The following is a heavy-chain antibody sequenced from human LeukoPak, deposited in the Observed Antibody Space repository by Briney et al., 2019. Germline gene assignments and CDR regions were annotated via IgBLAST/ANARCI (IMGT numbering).Heavy chain of an antibody. CDR3: AELGITMIGGV. D-gene: IGHD3-10*02. CDR1: GFTFSRFG. Sequence: GGSLRLSCAASGFTFSRFGMHWVRQAPGQGLEWVSFILYDGSEKYYADSVKGRFTISRDNSRNTLYLQMNSLRAEDTAVYYCAELGITMIGGVWGKGTTVTISS. V-gene: IGHV3-30*02. CDR2: ILYDGSEK. J-gene: IGHJ6*04.